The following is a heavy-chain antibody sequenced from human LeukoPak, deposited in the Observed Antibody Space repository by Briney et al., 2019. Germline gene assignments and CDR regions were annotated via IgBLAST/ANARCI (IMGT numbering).Heavy chain of an antibody. V-gene: IGHV1-8*01. CDR2: MNPNSGNT. CDR1: GYTFTSYD. J-gene: IGHJ4*02. CDR3: ARGTYYDFWSGYYYTPYYFDY. Sequence: GASVKVSCKASGYTFTSYDINWVRQATGQGLEWMGWMNPNSGNTGYAQKFQGRVTMTRNTSISTAYMELSSLRSEDTAVYYCARGTYYDFWSGYYYTPYYFDYWGQGTLVTVSS. D-gene: IGHD3-3*01.